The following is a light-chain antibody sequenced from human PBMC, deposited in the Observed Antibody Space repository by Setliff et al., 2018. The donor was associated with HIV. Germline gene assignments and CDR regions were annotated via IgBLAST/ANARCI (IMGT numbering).Light chain of an antibody. CDR1: SSDVGGYNY. CDR2: EVS. J-gene: IGLJ1*01. Sequence: QSVLTQPASVSGSPGQSITISCTGTSSDVGGYNYVSWYQQHPGKAPKLMIYEVSNRPSGGSDRFSGSKSGNTASLTISGLQTEDEADYFCSSYTSSSPLYVFGTGTKVTVL. CDR3: SSYTSSSPLYV. V-gene: IGLV2-14*01.